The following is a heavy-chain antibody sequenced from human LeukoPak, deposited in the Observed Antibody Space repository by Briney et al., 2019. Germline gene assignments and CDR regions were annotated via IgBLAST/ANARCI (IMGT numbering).Heavy chain of an antibody. Sequence: HAGGSLRLSCAASRFIFSNYAMHWVRQAPGKGLDWVAVISYHGRDQSYADSVKGRFTISRDSSKDTLYLQMNSLRTEDTAVYYCVRQDCSGGSCYLDYWGQGTLVTVSS. J-gene: IGHJ4*02. CDR3: VRQDCSGGSCYLDY. V-gene: IGHV3-30*04. D-gene: IGHD2-15*01. CDR2: ISYHGRDQ. CDR1: RFIFSNYA.